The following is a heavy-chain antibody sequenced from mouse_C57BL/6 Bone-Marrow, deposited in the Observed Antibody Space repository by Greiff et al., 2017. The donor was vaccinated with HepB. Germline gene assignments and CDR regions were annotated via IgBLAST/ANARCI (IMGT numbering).Heavy chain of an antibody. J-gene: IGHJ3*01. CDR2: INPYNGGT. Sequence: EVQLQQSGPVLVKPGASVKMSCKASGYTFTDYYMNWVKQSHGKSLEWIGVINPYNGGTSYNQKFKGKATLTVDKSSSTAYMELNSLTSEDSAVYYCARSRGSGLLAYWGQGTLVTVSA. V-gene: IGHV1-19*01. CDR1: GYTFTDYY. D-gene: IGHD3-2*02. CDR3: ARSRGSGLLAY.